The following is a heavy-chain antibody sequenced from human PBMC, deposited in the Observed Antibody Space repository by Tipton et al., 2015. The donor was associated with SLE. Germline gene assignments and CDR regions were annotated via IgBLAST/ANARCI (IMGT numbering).Heavy chain of an antibody. CDR1: GGSFSGYY. CDR3: ARQGGHYYMDV. Sequence: TLSLTCAVYGGSFSGYYWSWIRQPPGKGLEWIGEINHSGSTNYNPSLKSRVTISVDTSKNQFSLKLSSVTAADTAVYYCARQGGHYYMDVWGKGTTVTVS. D-gene: IGHD3-16*01. V-gene: IGHV4-34*01. CDR2: INHSGST. J-gene: IGHJ6*03.